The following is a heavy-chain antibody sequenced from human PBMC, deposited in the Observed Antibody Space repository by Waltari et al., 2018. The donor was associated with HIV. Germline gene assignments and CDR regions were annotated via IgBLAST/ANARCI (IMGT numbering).Heavy chain of an antibody. J-gene: IGHJ4*02. CDR2: ISSSGSTI. Sequence: EVQLVESGGGLVQPGASLRISCAASGSTFRSYSMNWVRQATGKWLVWVSYISSSGSTIYYADSVRGRFTISRDNAKNSLYLQLNSLRAEDTAVYYCARDYSGTYADFDYWGQGTLVTVSS. D-gene: IGHD1-26*01. CDR3: ARDYSGTYADFDY. CDR1: GSTFRSYS. V-gene: IGHV3-48*01.